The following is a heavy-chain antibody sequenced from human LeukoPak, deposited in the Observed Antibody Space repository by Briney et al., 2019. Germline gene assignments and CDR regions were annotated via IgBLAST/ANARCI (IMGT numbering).Heavy chain of an antibody. Sequence: GGSLRLSCAASGFTFSSYSMNWVRQAPGKGLEWISSISSSNNYIYYADSVKGRFTISRDNAKKLLYLQMNSLRAEDTAVYHCAGRAVTTGDNNAFDIWGQGTMVTATS. CDR3: AGRAVTTGDNNAFDI. V-gene: IGHV3-21*01. D-gene: IGHD4-17*01. J-gene: IGHJ3*02. CDR1: GFTFSSYS. CDR2: ISSSNNYI.